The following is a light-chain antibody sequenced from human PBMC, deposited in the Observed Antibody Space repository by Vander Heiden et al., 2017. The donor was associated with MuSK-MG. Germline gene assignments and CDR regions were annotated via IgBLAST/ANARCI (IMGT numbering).Light chain of an antibody. CDR1: QSVSSNY. CDR2: GAS. V-gene: IGKV3-20*01. CDR3: QQYSSSPLT. Sequence: IVLTHSPGTVSLSAGERATLSCRASQSVSSNYLAWYQQKPGQAPRLLITGASTRATGIPDRFSGSGSGTDFTLTISRLEPEDFAVYYCQQYSSSPLTFGGGTKVEIK. J-gene: IGKJ4*01.